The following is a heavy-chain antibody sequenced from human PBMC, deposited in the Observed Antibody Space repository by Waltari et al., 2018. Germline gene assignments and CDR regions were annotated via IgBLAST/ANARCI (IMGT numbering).Heavy chain of an antibody. CDR1: GGSISSSSYY. Sequence: QLQLQESGPGLVKPPETLSLTCTVSGGSISSSSYYWGWIRQPPEKGLEWVASMDYSGRPYDNPSLKSRVTISVDTSKNQFSLEVRSVTAADTAVYYCARGFGSATTSRFDPWGQGIVVTVSS. D-gene: IGHD5-12*01. J-gene: IGHJ5*02. CDR3: ARGFGSATTSRFDP. CDR2: MDYSGRP. V-gene: IGHV4-39*07.